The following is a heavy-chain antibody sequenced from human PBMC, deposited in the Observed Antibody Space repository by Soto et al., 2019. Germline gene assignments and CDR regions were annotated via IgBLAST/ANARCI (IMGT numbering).Heavy chain of an antibody. D-gene: IGHD2-2*01. Sequence: SETLSLTCNVSGGSISNYYWTWVRQSPEKGLEWIGYMYYNGNINYNPSLKSRVTISIDTSKNQFSLTLKSVTAADTAVYYCARAVYCTTANCWDDFHYYNIDVWGQGTAVTVSS. V-gene: IGHV4-59*01. J-gene: IGHJ6*02. CDR3: ARAVYCTTANCWDDFHYYNIDV. CDR1: GGSISNYY. CDR2: MYYNGNI.